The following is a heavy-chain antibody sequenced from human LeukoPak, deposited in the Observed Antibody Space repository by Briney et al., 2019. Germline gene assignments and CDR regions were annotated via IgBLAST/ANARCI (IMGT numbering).Heavy chain of an antibody. V-gene: IGHV3-20*04. J-gene: IGHJ4*02. Sequence: WGSLRLSCEDSGFTFSDYGLSWVRQAPGKGPQWVGGINWSGDNTFYVDSVKGRFTISRDNTKKTLYLQMDKLRGDDTGTYYCARDLSSNWSNLGYWGQGTLVTVSS. D-gene: IGHD1-20*01. CDR2: INWSGDNT. CDR1: GFTFSDYG. CDR3: ARDLSSNWSNLGY.